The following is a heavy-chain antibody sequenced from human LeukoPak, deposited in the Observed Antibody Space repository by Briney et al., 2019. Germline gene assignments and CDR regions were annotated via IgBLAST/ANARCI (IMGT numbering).Heavy chain of an antibody. CDR1: GGTFSSYA. CDR3: ATWSEDTAMVDFDY. D-gene: IGHD5-18*01. Sequence: ASVKVSCKASGGTFSSYAISWVRQAPGQGLEWMGRINPNSGGTNYAQKFQGRVTMTRDTSISTAYMELSRLRSDDTAVYYCATWSEDTAMVDFDYWGQGTLVTVSS. J-gene: IGHJ4*02. CDR2: INPNSGGT. V-gene: IGHV1-2*06.